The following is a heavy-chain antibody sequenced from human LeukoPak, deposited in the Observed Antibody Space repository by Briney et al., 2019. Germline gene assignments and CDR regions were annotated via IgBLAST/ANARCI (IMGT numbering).Heavy chain of an antibody. CDR2: VSADADYT. V-gene: IGHV3-23*01. D-gene: IGHD2-15*01. CDR3: AKRRYCDDINCRDFDC. Sequence: GGSLRLSCAASGFTFSSYAMSWVRQAPGQGLEWASAVSADADYTYYADSVKGRFSISRDNSKNTLYLQMNSLRAGDTAVYYCAKRRYCDDINCRDFDCWGQGTLVTVSS. CDR1: GFTFSSYA. J-gene: IGHJ4*02.